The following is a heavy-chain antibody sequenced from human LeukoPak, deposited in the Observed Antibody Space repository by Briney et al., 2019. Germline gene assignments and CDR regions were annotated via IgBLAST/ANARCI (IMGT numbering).Heavy chain of an antibody. D-gene: IGHD6-19*01. V-gene: IGHV4-61*05. J-gene: IGHJ2*01. CDR1: GGSISSSSYY. CDR2: IYYSGST. Sequence: SETLSLTCTVSGGSISSSSYYWGWIRQPPGKGLEWIGYIYYSGSTNYNPSLKSRVTISVDTSKNQFSLKLSSVTAADTAVYYCARLHPRIAVAGTGHFDLWGRGTLVTVSS. CDR3: ARLHPRIAVAGTGHFDL.